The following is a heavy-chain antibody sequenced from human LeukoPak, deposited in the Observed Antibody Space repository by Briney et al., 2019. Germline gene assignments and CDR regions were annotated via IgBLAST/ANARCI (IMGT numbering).Heavy chain of an antibody. CDR3: ARGGINRPTRGPTRLNDAFDI. CDR2: INPNSGGT. CDR1: GYTFTGYY. Sequence: ASVKVSCKASGYTFTGYYMYWVRQAPGRGLEWMGWINPNSGGTNYAQKFQGWVTITRDTSISTAYMELSRLRSDDTAVYYCARGGINRPTRGPTRLNDAFDIWGQGPMVPVSS. V-gene: IGHV1-2*04. D-gene: IGHD1-26*01. J-gene: IGHJ3*02.